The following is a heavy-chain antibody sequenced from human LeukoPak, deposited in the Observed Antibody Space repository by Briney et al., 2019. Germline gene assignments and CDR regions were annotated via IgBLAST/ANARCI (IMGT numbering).Heavy chain of an antibody. V-gene: IGHV4-34*01. CDR3: ARSIWSGYYFDY. D-gene: IGHD3-3*01. J-gene: IGHJ4*02. Sequence: SETLSLTCAVYGGSFSGYYWSWIRQPPGKGLEWIGEINHSGSTNYNPSLKSRVTISVDTSKNPFSLKLSSVTAADTAVYYCARSIWSGYYFDYWGQGTLVTVSS. CDR2: INHSGST. CDR1: GGSFSGYY.